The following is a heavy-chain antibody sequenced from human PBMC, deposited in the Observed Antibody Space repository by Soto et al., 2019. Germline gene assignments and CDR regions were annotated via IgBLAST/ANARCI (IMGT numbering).Heavy chain of an antibody. J-gene: IGHJ4*02. D-gene: IGHD3-22*01. CDR3: ARDYYYDSSGYYAGFDY. V-gene: IGHV3-21*01. Sequence: PGGSLRLSCAASGFTVSSNYMNWVRQAPGKGLEWVSSISSSSSYIYYADSVKGRFTISRDNAKNSLYLQMNSLRAEDTAVYYCARDYYYDSSGYYAGFDYWGQGTLVTVSS. CDR2: ISSSSSYI. CDR1: GFTVSSNY.